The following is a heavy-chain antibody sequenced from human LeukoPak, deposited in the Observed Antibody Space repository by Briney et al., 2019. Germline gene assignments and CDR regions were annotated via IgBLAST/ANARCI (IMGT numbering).Heavy chain of an antibody. J-gene: IGHJ4*02. CDR2: IYPGDSNA. Sequence: GESLKISCKGSGYSFTTYWIGWVRQMPGKGLEWMGVIYPGDSNAKYSPSFQGQVTISADKSISTAYLQWSSLKASDTAMYYCGRLRGWPNYLDYWGQGTLVTVSS. D-gene: IGHD6-19*01. CDR1: GYSFTTYW. V-gene: IGHV5-51*01. CDR3: GRLRGWPNYLDY.